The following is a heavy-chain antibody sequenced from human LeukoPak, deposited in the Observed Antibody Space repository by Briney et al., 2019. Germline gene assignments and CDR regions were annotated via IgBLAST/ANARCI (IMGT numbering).Heavy chain of an antibody. Sequence: GSAVTVSCKGSVGTFSSYSISGVRQAPGQGLEWVGGIVPAYGTAHYAPKFQGRVPFTKDASTTTAYMELRSLSSEHTAVYYCASEGSYDSSGYSRYNYSYLDVWRKGAALTVPS. J-gene: IGHJ6*03. D-gene: IGHD3-22*01. CDR3: ASEGSYDSSGYSRYNYSYLDV. V-gene: IGHV1-69*05. CDR1: VGTFSSYS. CDR2: IVPAYGTA.